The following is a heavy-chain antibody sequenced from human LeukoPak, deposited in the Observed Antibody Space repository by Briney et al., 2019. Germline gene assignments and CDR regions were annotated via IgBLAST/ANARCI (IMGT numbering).Heavy chain of an antibody. J-gene: IGHJ4*02. CDR2: IYYSGST. D-gene: IGHD3-10*01. Sequence: SETLSLTCTVSGGSISSSSHYWGWLRQPPGKGLVWLGSIYYSGSTYYNPSLKSRVTISVDTSKNQFSLKLTSVTAADTAVYYCASHVSGSSDFDFWGQGTLVTVSS. CDR1: GGSISSSSHY. CDR3: ASHVSGSSDFDF. V-gene: IGHV4-39*01.